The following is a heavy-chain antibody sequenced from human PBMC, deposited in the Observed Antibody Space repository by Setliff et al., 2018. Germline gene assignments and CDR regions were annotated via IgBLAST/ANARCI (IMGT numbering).Heavy chain of an antibody. Sequence: SETLSLTCTVSGGSISSTSYYWDWIRQPPGKGLEWIGTIYFSGSTYYNPSLKSRLTISVDTSKNQFSLKLSSVTTADTAVYYCAKATGFGELFIWGQGTLVTVSS. V-gene: IGHV4-39*01. D-gene: IGHD3-10*01. J-gene: IGHJ4*02. CDR3: AKATGFGELFI. CDR1: GGSISSTSYY. CDR2: IYFSGST.